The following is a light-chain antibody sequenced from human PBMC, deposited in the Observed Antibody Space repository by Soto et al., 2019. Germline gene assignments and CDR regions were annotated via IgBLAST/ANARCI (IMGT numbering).Light chain of an antibody. CDR1: QSLLHSNGYNY. V-gene: IGKV2-28*01. CDR2: LGS. J-gene: IGKJ4*01. CDR3: MQALQTPS. Sequence: ESEMTQSPLSLSVTPGEPASISCRSSQSLLHSNGYNYLDWYLQKPGQSPQLLIYLGSFRAAGVPDRFSGSGSGTDFTLKISRVEAADVGVYYCMQALQTPSFGGGTKVEIK.